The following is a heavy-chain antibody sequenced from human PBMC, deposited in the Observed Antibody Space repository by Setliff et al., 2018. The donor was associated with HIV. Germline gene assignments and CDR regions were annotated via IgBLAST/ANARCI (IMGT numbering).Heavy chain of an antibody. J-gene: IGHJ4*02. CDR3: ASQSTVAAAGLDF. CDR2: INRSGSA. CDR1: GGSFSGHS. D-gene: IGHD6-13*01. V-gene: IGHV4-34*01. Sequence: PSETLSLTCAVYGGSFSGHSWTWIRQPPGKGLEWIGEINRSGSANYNRSLKSRVTMSVDTSKRQFSLKLDSVTAAGTAIYYCASQSTVAAAGLDFWGQGTLVTVSS.